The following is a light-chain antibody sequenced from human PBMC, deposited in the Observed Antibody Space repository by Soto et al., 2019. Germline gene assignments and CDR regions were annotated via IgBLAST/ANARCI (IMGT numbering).Light chain of an antibody. CDR3: QQRSNWLT. J-gene: IGKJ4*01. CDR1: QSVLYSSNNKNY. V-gene: IGKV4-1*01. CDR2: WAS. Sequence: DIVMTQSPDALGVSRVGRATINCKCSQSVLYSSNNKNYLAWYQQKPGQPPKLLIYWASTRESGVPDRFSGSGSGTDFTLTISSLEPEDFAVYYCQQRSNWLTFGGGTKVDI.